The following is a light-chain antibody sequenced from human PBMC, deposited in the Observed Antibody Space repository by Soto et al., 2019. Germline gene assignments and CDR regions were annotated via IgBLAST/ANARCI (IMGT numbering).Light chain of an antibody. V-gene: IGLV1-51*02. CDR2: ENN. Sequence: QSVLTQPPSVSAAPGQKVTISCSGSSSYIGNNYVSWYQQLPGTAPKLLIYENNKRPSGIPDRFSGSKSGTSATLGITGLQTGDEADYYCGTWDSSLSGGVFGGGTKLTVL. CDR3: GTWDSSLSGGV. CDR1: SSYIGNNY. J-gene: IGLJ2*01.